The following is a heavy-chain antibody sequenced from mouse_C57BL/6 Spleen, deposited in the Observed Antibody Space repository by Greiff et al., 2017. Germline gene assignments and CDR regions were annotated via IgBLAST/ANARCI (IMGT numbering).Heavy chain of an antibody. CDR2: IDPSDSYT. J-gene: IGHJ2*01. V-gene: IGHV1-59*01. Sequence: QVQLQQPGAELVRPGTSVKLSCKASGYTFTSYWMHWVKQRPGQGLEWIGVIDPSDSYTNYNQKFKGKATLTVDTSSSTAYMQLSSLTSEDSAVYYCAVPPPSYGGVDYWGQGTTRTVSS. CDR1: GYTFTSYW. CDR3: AVPPPSYGGVDY. D-gene: IGHD2-10*01.